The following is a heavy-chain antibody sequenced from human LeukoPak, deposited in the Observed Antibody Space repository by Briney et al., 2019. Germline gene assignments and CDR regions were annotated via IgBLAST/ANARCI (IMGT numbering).Heavy chain of an antibody. D-gene: IGHD6-25*01. CDR1: GGTFSSYA. Sequence: GASVKVSCKASGGTFSSYAIYWVRQAPGQGFEWMGGIIPIFGKTKYAQKFQGRVTITADESTSTAYMEMGSLKSEDTAVYYCARDQAAAGTTDAFDIWGQGTMVTVSS. J-gene: IGHJ3*02. CDR2: IIPIFGKT. CDR3: ARDQAAAGTTDAFDI. V-gene: IGHV1-69*13.